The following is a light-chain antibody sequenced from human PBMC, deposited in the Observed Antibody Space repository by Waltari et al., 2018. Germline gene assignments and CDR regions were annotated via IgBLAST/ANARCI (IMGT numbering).Light chain of an antibody. V-gene: IGKV3-20*01. CDR3: QQYGSPPYT. J-gene: IGKJ2*01. Sequence: EIVLTQSPSTLSLSPGERATLSCRASQSVSSSYLAWYQPKPGQAPRLLTHGASNRATGIPDRFSGSGSGTDLTLTISRLEPEDFAVYYCQQYGSPPYTFGQGTKLEIK. CDR1: QSVSSSY. CDR2: GAS.